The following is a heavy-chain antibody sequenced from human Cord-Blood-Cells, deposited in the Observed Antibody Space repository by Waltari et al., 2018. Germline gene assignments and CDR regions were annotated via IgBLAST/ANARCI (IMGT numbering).Heavy chain of an antibody. CDR2: ISGSGGST. D-gene: IGHD1-26*01. CDR1: GFTFSSYA. V-gene: IGHV3-23*04. J-gene: IGHJ3*02. Sequence: EVQLVESGGGLVQPGGSLRLSCAASGFTFSSYAMSWVHQAPGKGLEWVSAISGSGGSTYYADSVKGRFTISRDNSKNTLYLQMNSLRAEDTVVYYCAKLGGVGATFLDAFDIWGQGTMVTVSS. CDR3: AKLGGVGATFLDAFDI.